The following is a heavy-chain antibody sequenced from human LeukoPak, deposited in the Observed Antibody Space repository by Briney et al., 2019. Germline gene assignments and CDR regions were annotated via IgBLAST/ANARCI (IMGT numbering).Heavy chain of an antibody. CDR3: ARGPYSNYVDY. J-gene: IGHJ4*02. CDR2: ISAYNGNT. CDR1: GYTFTGYY. D-gene: IGHD4-11*01. Sequence: ASVKVSCKASGYTFTGYYMHWVRQAPGQGLEWMGWISAYNGNTNYAQKLQGRVTMTTDTSTSTAYMELRSLRSDDTAVYYCARGPYSNYVDYWGQGTLVTVSS. V-gene: IGHV1-18*04.